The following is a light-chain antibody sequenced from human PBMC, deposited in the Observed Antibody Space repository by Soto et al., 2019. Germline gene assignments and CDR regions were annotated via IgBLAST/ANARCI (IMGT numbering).Light chain of an antibody. CDR1: SGHSSYI. V-gene: IGLV4-60*02. J-gene: IGLJ1*01. Sequence: QAVVTQSSSASASLGSSVSLTCTLSSGHSSYIIAWHQQQPGKAPRYLMKLEGSGSYNKGSGVPDRFSGSSSGADRHLTISNLQFEDEADYYCETWDSNTYVFGTGTKLTVL. CDR2: LEGSGSY. CDR3: ETWDSNTYV.